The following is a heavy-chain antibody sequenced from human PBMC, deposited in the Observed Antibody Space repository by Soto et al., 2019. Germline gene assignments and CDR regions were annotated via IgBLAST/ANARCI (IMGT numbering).Heavy chain of an antibody. D-gene: IGHD5-18*01. CDR2: IYYSGST. CDR1: GGSISSGGYY. Sequence: QVQLQESGPGLVKPSQTLSLTCTVSGGSISSGGYYWSWIRQHPGKGLEWIGYIYYSGSTYYNPSLNSRVTLSVDTSKNQFSLKLRSVTAADTAVYYCASGLVDTAMVTYYYYGMEGWGQGTTVTVSS. J-gene: IGHJ6*01. CDR3: ASGLVDTAMVTYYYYGMEG. V-gene: IGHV4-31*03.